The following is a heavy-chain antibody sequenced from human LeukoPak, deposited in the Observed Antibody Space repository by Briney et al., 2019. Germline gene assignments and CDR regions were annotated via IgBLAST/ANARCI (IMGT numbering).Heavy chain of an antibody. CDR3: TTARRPNYYDSSGYYPYGAFDI. J-gene: IGHJ3*02. CDR1: GFTFRTYS. Sequence: GGSLRLSCAASGFTFRTYSMNWVRQAPGKGLEWVGRIKSKTDGGTTDYAAPVKGRFTISRDDSKNTLYLPMNSLKTEDTAVYYCTTARRPNYYDSSGYYPYGAFDIWGQGTMVTVSS. D-gene: IGHD3-22*01. V-gene: IGHV3-15*01. CDR2: IKSKTDGGTT.